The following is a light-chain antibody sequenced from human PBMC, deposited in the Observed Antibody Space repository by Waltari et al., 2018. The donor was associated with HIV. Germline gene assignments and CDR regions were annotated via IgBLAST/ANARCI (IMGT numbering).Light chain of an antibody. CDR2: TAS. CDR3: QQSYSTPVT. V-gene: IGKV1-39*01. Sequence: DIQMTQSPSSLSASVGDRVTITCRASQSISTYLNWFQQRPGKAPNLLIYTASSLQSGVPSRFSGSGSGTDFTLTISSLQPEDFATYHCQQSYSTPVTFGPGTNVAIK. J-gene: IGKJ3*01. CDR1: QSISTY.